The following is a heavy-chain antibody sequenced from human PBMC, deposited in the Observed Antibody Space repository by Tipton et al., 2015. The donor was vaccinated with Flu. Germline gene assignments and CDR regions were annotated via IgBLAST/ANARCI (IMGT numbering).Heavy chain of an antibody. CDR3: ARHLLPYGEGGMDV. V-gene: IGHV1-18*01. D-gene: IGHD2-15*01. CDR1: GYSFTNYA. Sequence: QLVQSGGEVEKPGASVQVSCKASGYSFTNYAISWVRQAPGQGLEWMGWISPYTGGTNYAQNFQGRVTMTTGISTTTVSMDLRNLRSHDTAVYYCARHLLPYGEGGMDVWGQGTTVIVSS. CDR2: ISPYTGGT. J-gene: IGHJ6*02.